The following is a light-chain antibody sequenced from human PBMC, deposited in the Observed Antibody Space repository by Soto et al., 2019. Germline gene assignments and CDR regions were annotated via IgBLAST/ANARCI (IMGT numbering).Light chain of an antibody. V-gene: IGKV3-20*01. CDR1: QTVSSTY. Sequence: EIVLTQSPGTLSLSPGEGATLSCRASQTVSSTYLAWYQQKPGRAPSLLIHGASTRVAGIPDRFSASGSGTHFTLTINRLEPEDFAVYFCQQFGTSPYTFGQGTTVEIK. CDR3: QQFGTSPYT. J-gene: IGKJ2*01. CDR2: GAS.